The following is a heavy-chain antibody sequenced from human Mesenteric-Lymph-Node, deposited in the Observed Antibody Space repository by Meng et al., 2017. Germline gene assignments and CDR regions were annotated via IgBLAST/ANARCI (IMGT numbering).Heavy chain of an antibody. V-gene: IGHV1-2*02. Sequence: ASVKVSCKASGYTFTGYYMHWVRQAPGQGLEWMGWIHPNSGGTNYAQKFQGRVIMTRDTSISTAYMELRSLRSDDTAVYYCAISTVTLNWFDPWGQGTLVTVSS. J-gene: IGHJ5*02. CDR3: AISTVTLNWFDP. CDR2: IHPNSGGT. CDR1: GYTFTGYY. D-gene: IGHD4-17*01.